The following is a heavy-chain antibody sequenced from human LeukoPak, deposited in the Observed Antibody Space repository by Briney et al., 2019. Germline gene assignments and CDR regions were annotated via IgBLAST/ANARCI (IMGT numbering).Heavy chain of an antibody. V-gene: IGHV4-59*01. CDR1: GDSIRSYY. CDR2: IHYSGST. J-gene: IGHJ4*02. CDR3: AREYAMVTFDY. Sequence: SETLSLTCTVSGDSIRSYYWSWIRQPPGKGLEWIGNIHYSGSTNYNPSLKSRVTISVDTSKNQFSLKLSSVTAADTAVYYCAREYAMVTFDYWGQGTLVTVSS. D-gene: IGHD5-18*01.